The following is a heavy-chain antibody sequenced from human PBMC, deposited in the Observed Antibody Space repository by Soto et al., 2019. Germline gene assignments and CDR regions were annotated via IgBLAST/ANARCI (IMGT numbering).Heavy chain of an antibody. Sequence: GESLKISCKGSGYSFTSYWIGWVRQMPGKGLEWMGIIYPGDSDTRYSPSFQGQVTISADKSISTAYLQWSSLKASDTAMYYCTRTSAAGKYYYGMDVWGQGTTVTSP. J-gene: IGHJ6*02. CDR3: TRTSAAGKYYYGMDV. CDR1: GYSFTSYW. CDR2: IYPGDSDT. D-gene: IGHD6-13*01. V-gene: IGHV5-51*01.